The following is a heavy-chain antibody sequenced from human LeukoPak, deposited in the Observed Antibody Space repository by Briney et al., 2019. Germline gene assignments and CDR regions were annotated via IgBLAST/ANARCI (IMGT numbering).Heavy chain of an antibody. CDR1: GFTFSNYA. D-gene: IGHD3-3*01. J-gene: IGHJ5*02. Sequence: PGGSLRLSCATSGFTFSNYAMTWVRQAPGKGLEWVSAISGSGGSTYYANSVKGRFTISRDNSKNTLYLQMGSLRAEDMAVYYCARGPYYDFWSGRAFDPWGQGTLVTVSS. CDR2: ISGSGGST. CDR3: ARGPYYDFWSGRAFDP. V-gene: IGHV3-64*01.